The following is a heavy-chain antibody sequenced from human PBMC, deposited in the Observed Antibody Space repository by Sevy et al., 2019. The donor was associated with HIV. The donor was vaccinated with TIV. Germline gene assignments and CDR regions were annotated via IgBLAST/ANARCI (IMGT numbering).Heavy chain of an antibody. Sequence: GGSLRLSCAASGFSFSSYGMHWVRQAPGKGLEWVAVIWYDGSNKYYADSVKGRFIISSDNSKKTLYLQMNSLRAEDTAVYYCARDPGYCSGGSCSYYTMDVWGQGTTVTVSS. CDR1: GFSFSSYG. V-gene: IGHV3-33*01. CDR3: ARDPGYCSGGSCSYYTMDV. D-gene: IGHD2-15*01. CDR2: IWYDGSNK. J-gene: IGHJ6*02.